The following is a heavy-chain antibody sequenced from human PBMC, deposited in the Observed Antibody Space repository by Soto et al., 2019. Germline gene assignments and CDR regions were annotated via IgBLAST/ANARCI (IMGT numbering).Heavy chain of an antibody. V-gene: IGHV1-69*01. CDR1: GGTFSRYA. J-gene: IGHJ6*02. D-gene: IGHD5-12*01. CDR3: ARWLQLYSYYYGMDV. Sequence: VASVRVSATASGGTFSRYAIRWVRQAPGQGLEWMGGLIPIFGKGNYAQNFQGRVTIIADESTSTAYMELSSLRSEDTAVYYCARWLQLYSYYYGMDVWGQGTSVTVSS. CDR2: LIPIFGKG.